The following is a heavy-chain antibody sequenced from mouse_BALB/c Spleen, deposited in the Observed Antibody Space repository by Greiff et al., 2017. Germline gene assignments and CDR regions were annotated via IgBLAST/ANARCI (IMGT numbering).Heavy chain of an antibody. CDR1: GYTFTSYW. D-gene: IGHD1-2*01. V-gene: IGHV1S81*02. CDR2: INPSNGRT. Sequence: QVQLQQPGAELVKPGASVKLSCKASGYTFTSYWMHWVKQRPGQGLEWIGEINPSNGRTNYNEKFKSKATLTVDKSSSTAYMQLSSLTSEDSAVYYCARSDDYDGYLYAMDYWGQGTSVTVSS. J-gene: IGHJ4*01. CDR3: ARSDDYDGYLYAMDY.